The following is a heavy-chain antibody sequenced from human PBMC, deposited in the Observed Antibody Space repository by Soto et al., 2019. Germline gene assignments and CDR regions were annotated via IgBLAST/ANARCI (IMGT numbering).Heavy chain of an antibody. CDR3: ATSLTVYNKYFDN. CDR1: GGSISSSSYY. V-gene: IGHV4-39*01. CDR2: IYYSGKT. D-gene: IGHD3-9*01. J-gene: IGHJ4*02. Sequence: SETLSLTCSVSGGSISSSSYYWGWIRQPPGKGLEWTGNIYYSGKTYYTPSLKSRVTISVDTSKNQFSLKLTSVTAADTAVYYGATSLTVYNKYFDNGGQETLVTASS.